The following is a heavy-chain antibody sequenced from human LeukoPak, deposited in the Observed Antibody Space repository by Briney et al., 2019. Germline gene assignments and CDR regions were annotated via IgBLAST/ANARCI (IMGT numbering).Heavy chain of an antibody. CDR1: GFTFSLHP. J-gene: IGHJ4*02. Sequence: GRSLRLSCAASGFTFSLHPIHWVRQAPGKGLEWVAAILYDGSTKYYADSVKGRFTISRHDSKNTLYLLMNSLRAEDTALYYCARQDTGTLDYWGQGTLVTVSS. CDR2: ILYDGSTK. V-gene: IGHV3-30-3*01. CDR3: ARQDTGTLDY. D-gene: IGHD1-26*01.